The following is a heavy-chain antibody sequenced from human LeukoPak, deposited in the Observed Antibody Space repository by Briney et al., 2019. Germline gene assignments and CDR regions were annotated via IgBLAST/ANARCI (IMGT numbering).Heavy chain of an antibody. D-gene: IGHD4-17*01. CDR2: VSSGRS. V-gene: IGHV4-4*07. Sequence: SETLSLTCAVSGGSMSHYYWSWIRQPAGKGLEWIGRVSSGRSSYNPSLMSRATMSIDTSTNRFSLRLSSVTAADTAVYFRARTEIRWDDYDQFYFDLWGRGTLVTVSS. CDR1: GGSMSHYY. J-gene: IGHJ2*01. CDR3: ARTEIRWDDYDQFYFDL.